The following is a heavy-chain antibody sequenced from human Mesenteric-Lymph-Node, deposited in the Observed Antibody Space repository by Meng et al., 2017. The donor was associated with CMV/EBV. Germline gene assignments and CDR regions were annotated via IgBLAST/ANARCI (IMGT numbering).Heavy chain of an antibody. CDR1: GGSISSYY. CDR2: IYYSGST. J-gene: IGHJ4*02. Sequence: SETLSLTCTVSGGSISSYYWSWIRQPPGKGLEWIGYIYYSGSTNYNPSLKSRVTITVDTSKNQFSLKLSSVTAADTAVYYCTRITYDSSGYYLGFDYWGQGTLVTVSS. D-gene: IGHD3-22*01. CDR3: TRITYDSSGYYLGFDY. V-gene: IGHV4-59*01.